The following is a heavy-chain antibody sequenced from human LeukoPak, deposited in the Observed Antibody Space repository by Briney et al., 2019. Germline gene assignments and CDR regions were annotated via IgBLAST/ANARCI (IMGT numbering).Heavy chain of an antibody. CDR3: ARGRDDYGDYCFGY. J-gene: IGHJ4*02. D-gene: IGHD4-17*01. V-gene: IGHV4-38-2*02. Sequence: SETLSLTCTVSGYSISSGYYRGWIRQPPGKGLEWIGSIYHSGSTYYNPSLKSRVTISVDTSKNQFSLKLSSVTAADTAVYYCARGRDDYGDYCFGYWGQGTLVTVSS. CDR1: GYSISSGYY. CDR2: IYHSGST.